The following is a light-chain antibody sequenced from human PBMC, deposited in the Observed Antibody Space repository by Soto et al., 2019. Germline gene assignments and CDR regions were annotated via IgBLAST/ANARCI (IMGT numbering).Light chain of an antibody. CDR2: SLS. CDR1: TSNIGANT. Sequence: QSVLTQPPSASGTPGQRVAFSCSGSTSNIGANTVNWYQQLPGAAPKLLIYSLSQRPSGVPDRFSGSKSGTSASLAISGLQSDDEADYYCAACDDSLNGYVFGTRTKVTVL. J-gene: IGLJ1*01. V-gene: IGLV1-44*01. CDR3: AACDDSLNGYV.